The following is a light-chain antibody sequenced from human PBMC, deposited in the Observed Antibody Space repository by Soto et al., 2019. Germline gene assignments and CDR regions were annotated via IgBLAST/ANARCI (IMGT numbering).Light chain of an antibody. Sequence: IVLTQSPGTLSLSPGERATLSCRASQSVSSNLAWYQQKPGQAPRLLIYGASTRATGIPARFSGSVSGTDGTITVSRLEKEDGAVYYCQQYGSSTETFGQGTKVDIK. CDR2: GAS. CDR3: QQYGSSTET. V-gene: IGKV3-20*01. J-gene: IGKJ1*01. CDR1: QSVSSN.